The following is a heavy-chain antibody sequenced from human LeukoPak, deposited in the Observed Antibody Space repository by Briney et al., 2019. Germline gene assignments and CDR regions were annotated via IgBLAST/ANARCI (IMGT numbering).Heavy chain of an antibody. V-gene: IGHV3-23*01. Sequence: GGSLRLSCAASGFAFSSYAMSWVRQAPGKGLEWVSAISGSGGSTYYADSVKGRFTISRDNSKNTLYLQMNSLRAEDTAVYYCAKDREYGSGSYDAFDIWGQGTMVTVSS. CDR3: AKDREYGSGSYDAFDI. CDR1: GFAFSSYA. D-gene: IGHD3-10*01. J-gene: IGHJ3*02. CDR2: ISGSGGST.